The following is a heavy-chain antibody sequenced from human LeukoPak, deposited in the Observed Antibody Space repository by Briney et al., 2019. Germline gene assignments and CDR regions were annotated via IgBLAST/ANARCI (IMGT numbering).Heavy chain of an antibody. CDR3: ARGDDILTGYYPFDH. CDR1: GGSVSSGSYY. V-gene: IGHV4-61*01. D-gene: IGHD3-9*01. J-gene: IGHJ4*02. CDR2: IYYSGST. Sequence: SETLSLTCTVSGGSVSSGSYYWSWIRQPPGKGLEWIGYIYYSGSTNYNPSLKSRATISVDTSKNQFSLKLSSVTAADTAVYYCARGDDILTGYYPFDHWGQGTLVTVSS.